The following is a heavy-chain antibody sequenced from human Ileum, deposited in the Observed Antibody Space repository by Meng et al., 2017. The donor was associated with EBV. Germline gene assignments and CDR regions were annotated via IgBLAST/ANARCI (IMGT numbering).Heavy chain of an antibody. D-gene: IGHD4/OR15-4a*01. Sequence: QSTLKEPCPTRVKPPQTLTLTCTFSGFSLTANPVGVAWIRQPPGKALEWLAVIYWDDDKRYSPSLKSRLTITKDSSKNQVVLTMTNLDLVDTATYYCAHRRDYGGMWDTGCLDYWGQGALVTVSS. J-gene: IGHJ4*02. CDR3: AHRRDYGGMWDTGCLDY. V-gene: IGHV2-5*02. CDR2: IYWDDDK. CDR1: GFSLTANPVG.